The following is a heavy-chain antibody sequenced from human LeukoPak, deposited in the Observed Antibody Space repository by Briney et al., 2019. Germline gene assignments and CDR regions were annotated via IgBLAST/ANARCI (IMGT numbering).Heavy chain of an antibody. Sequence: PGGSLRLSCAASGFTFSSYAMSWVRQAPGKGLEWVSAISGSGGSTYYADSVKGRFTISRDNSKNTLYLQMNGLRAEDTAVYYCAKSYDGGPSFDYWGQGTLVTVSS. CDR3: AKSYDGGPSFDY. CDR1: GFTFSSYA. V-gene: IGHV3-23*01. CDR2: ISGSGGST. J-gene: IGHJ4*02. D-gene: IGHD3-22*01.